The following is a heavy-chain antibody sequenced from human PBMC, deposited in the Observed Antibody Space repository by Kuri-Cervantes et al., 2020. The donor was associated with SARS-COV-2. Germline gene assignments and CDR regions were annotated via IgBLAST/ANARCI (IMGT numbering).Heavy chain of an antibody. CDR3: VRKGDS. J-gene: IGHJ4*02. CDR2: ISSSSSYI. CDR1: GFTFSSYS. V-gene: IGHV3-21*01. Sequence: GESLKISCAASGFTFSSYSMNWVRRAPGKGLEWVSSISSSSSYIYYADSVKGRFTIYRDNAKNSLYLQMNSLRADDTAVYYCVRKGDSWGQGTLVTVSS.